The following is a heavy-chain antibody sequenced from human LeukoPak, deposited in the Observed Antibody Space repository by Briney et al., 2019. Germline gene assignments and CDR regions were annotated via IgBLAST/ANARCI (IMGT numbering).Heavy chain of an antibody. CDR1: GGTFSSYA. D-gene: IGHD3-22*01. Sequence: SVKVSCKASGGTFSSYAISWVRQAPGQGLEWMGGIIPIFGTANYAQKSQGRVTITADESTSTAYVELSSLRSEDTAVYYCARGATMIADAFDIWGQGTMVTVSS. J-gene: IGHJ3*02. V-gene: IGHV1-69*13. CDR3: ARGATMIADAFDI. CDR2: IIPIFGTA.